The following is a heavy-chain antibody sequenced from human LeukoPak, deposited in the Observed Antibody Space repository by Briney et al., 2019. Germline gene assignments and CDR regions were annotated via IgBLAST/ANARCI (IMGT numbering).Heavy chain of an antibody. Sequence: GASVKVSCKASGGTFSSYAISWVRQAPGQGLEWMGGIIPIFGTANYAQKFQGRVTITTDESTSTAYMELSSLRSEDTAVYYCGVVPAAMGVYYYYMDVWGKGTTVTVSS. CDR2: IIPIFGTA. J-gene: IGHJ6*03. CDR3: GVVPAAMGVYYYYMDV. V-gene: IGHV1-69*05. CDR1: GGTFSSYA. D-gene: IGHD2-2*01.